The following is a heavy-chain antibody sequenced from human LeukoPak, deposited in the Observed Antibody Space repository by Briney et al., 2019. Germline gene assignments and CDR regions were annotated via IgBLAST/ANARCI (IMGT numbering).Heavy chain of an antibody. CDR2: INPNSGGT. CDR1: GKSFSDNN. Sequence: GPPLKASCKTSGKSFSDNNIPWCRKAPEQGLKWWEWINPNSGGTSSAQKFQGRVTMTRDTSITTVYMEVNWLTSDDTAIYYCARADRLDGGPYLIGPWGQGTLVTVSS. V-gene: IGHV1-2*02. CDR3: ARADRLDGGPYLIGP. D-gene: IGHD2-21*01. J-gene: IGHJ5*02.